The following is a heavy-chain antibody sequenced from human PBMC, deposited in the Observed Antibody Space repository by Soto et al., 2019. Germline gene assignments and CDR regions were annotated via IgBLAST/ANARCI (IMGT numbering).Heavy chain of an antibody. CDR1: GFIFSNAW. D-gene: IGHD3-10*01. CDR3: TTDPYITPIIVRFDY. V-gene: IGHV3-15*07. CDR2: VKSKNDGGTT. J-gene: IGHJ4*01. Sequence: PGGSLRLSCAASGFIFSNAWINWVRQAPGKGLEWVGRVKSKNDGGTTDFAAPVRGRFAISRDDSKNMVYLEMNSLQTEDTAIYYCTTDPYITPIIVRFDYWGHGTLVTVSS.